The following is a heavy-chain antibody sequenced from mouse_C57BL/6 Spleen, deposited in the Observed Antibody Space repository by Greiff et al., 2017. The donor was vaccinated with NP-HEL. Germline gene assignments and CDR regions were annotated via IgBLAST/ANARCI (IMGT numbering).Heavy chain of an antibody. CDR3: ARNPLHGEYFDY. CDR2: IWSGGST. CDR1: GFSLTSYG. Sequence: QVQLQQSGPGLVQPSQSLSITCTVSGFSLTSYGVHWVRQSPGKGLEWLGVIWSGGSTDYNAAFISRLSISKDNSKSQVFFKMNSLQADDTAIYYCARNPLHGEYFDYWGQGTTLTVSS. V-gene: IGHV2-2*01. J-gene: IGHJ2*01.